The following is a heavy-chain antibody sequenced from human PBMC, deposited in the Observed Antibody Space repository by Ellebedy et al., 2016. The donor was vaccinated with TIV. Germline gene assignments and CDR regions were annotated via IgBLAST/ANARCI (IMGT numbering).Heavy chain of an antibody. CDR3: ARGFRVYSGYDY. J-gene: IGHJ4*02. V-gene: IGHV1-69*05. CDR1: GGTFSSYA. D-gene: IGHD5-12*01. Sequence: SVKVSXKASGGTFSSYAISWVRQAPGQGLEWMGGIIPIFGTANYAQKFQGRVTITRDTSASTAYMELSSLRSEDTAVYYCARGFRVYSGYDYWGQGTLVTVSS. CDR2: IIPIFGTA.